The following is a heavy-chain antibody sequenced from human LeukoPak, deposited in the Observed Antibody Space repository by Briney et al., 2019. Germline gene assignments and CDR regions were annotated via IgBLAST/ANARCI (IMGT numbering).Heavy chain of an antibody. J-gene: IGHJ4*02. CDR2: INHSGVT. Sequence: PSETLSLTCAVYGGSFSGYFWSWVRQPPRKGLEWIGEINHSGVTKYHPSLKTRVTISVDRSTSQYSLSLGSVTAAGTAVYYCALLAPPEPPYYYDSSGFYMDYWGQGTVVTVSS. V-gene: IGHV4-34*01. D-gene: IGHD3-22*01. CDR3: ALLAPPEPPYYYDSSGFYMDY. CDR1: GGSFSGYF.